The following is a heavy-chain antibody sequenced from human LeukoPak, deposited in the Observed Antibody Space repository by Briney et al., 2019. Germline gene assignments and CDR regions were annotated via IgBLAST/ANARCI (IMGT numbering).Heavy chain of an antibody. CDR1: GVSISSYF. V-gene: IGHV4-59*01. Sequence: SETLSLTCTVSGVSISSYFCSWLRQPPGKGLEWIGYVYYNGITNYNPSLKSRVSISLDTSKSQFSLKLNSVTAEDTALYYCASPLGGTMSHWGRGTLVTVSS. J-gene: IGHJ4*02. CDR2: VYYNGIT. D-gene: IGHD1-1*01. CDR3: ASPLGGTMSH.